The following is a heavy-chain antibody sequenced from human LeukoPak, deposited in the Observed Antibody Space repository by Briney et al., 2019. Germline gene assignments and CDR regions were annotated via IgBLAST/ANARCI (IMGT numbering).Heavy chain of an antibody. J-gene: IGHJ3*01. V-gene: IGHV4-4*02. CDR1: GGSISSSKW. CDR2: IYHSGTT. Sequence: SGTLSLTCAVSGGSISSSKWWSWVRQPPGKGLEWIGEIYHSGTTNYKPSLKRRVTISVDKSKNQVSLKLSSVTAADTAVYYCARTLYDSGGYYSYGAFDVWGQGTMVTVSS. CDR3: ARTLYDSGGYYSYGAFDV. D-gene: IGHD3-22*01.